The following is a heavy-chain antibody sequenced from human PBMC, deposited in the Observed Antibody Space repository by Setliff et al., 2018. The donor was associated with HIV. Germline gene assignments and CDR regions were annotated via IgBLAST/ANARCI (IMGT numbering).Heavy chain of an antibody. D-gene: IGHD1-1*01. V-gene: IGHV1-18*01. CDR1: GYTFTTYG. Sequence: ASVKVSCKASGYTFTTYGISWVRQAPGQGLEWMGWINTYNGNTNYAQKLQGRVNMTTDTSTSTAYLKLRRLRSDDTAVYFCARNKLSDAFDVWGPGTMVTVSS. J-gene: IGHJ3*01. CDR2: INTYNGNT. CDR3: ARNKLSDAFDV.